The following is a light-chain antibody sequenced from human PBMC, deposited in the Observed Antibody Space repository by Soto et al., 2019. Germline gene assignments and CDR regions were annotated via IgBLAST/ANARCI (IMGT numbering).Light chain of an antibody. V-gene: IGKV3-20*01. CDR1: QNVRDSF. CDR3: QQYGSSPYT. CDR2: AAT. Sequence: EMVLTQSPDTLSLSPGERAALSCRASQNVRDSFLAWYQQKPGQSPRLLIYAATSRATGVPERFSGSGSETDFTLTIYRLEPEDFAVYYCQQYGSSPYTFGQGTKLEIK. J-gene: IGKJ2*01.